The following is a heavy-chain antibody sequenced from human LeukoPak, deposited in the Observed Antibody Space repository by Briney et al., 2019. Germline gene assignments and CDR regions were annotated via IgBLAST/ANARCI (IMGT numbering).Heavy chain of an antibody. V-gene: IGHV1-69*13. Sequence: GASVKVSCKASGGTFSSYAISWVRQAPGQGLEWMGGIIPIFDTANSAQKFQGRVTITADESTSTAYMDLSSLRSEDTAVYYCARVGVRTGYSYYGMDVWGQGTTVTVSS. CDR3: ARVGVRTGYSYYGMDV. J-gene: IGHJ6*02. CDR1: GGTFSSYA. D-gene: IGHD1-1*01. CDR2: IIPIFDTA.